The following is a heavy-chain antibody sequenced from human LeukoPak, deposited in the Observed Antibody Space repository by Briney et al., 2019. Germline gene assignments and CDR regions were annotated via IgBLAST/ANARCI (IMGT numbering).Heavy chain of an antibody. CDR1: GGSISSSSYY. J-gene: IGHJ6*03. CDR3: ASGVVDYYYYYMDV. CDR2: IYYSGST. V-gene: IGHV4-39*01. Sequence: SETLSLTCTVSGGSISSSSYYCGWIRQPPGKGLEWNGSIYYSGSTYYNPSLKSRVTISVDTSKNQFSLKLSSVTAADTAVYYCASGVVDYYYYYMDVWGKGTTVTVSS. D-gene: IGHD2-15*01.